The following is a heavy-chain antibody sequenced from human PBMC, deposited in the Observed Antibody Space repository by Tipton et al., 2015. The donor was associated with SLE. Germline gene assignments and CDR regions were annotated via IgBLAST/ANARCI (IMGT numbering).Heavy chain of an antibody. J-gene: IGHJ4*02. Sequence: SLRLSCVASGFTSGFTFSSYAMSWVRQAPGKGLEWVANIKQDGSEKYYVDSVKGRFTISRDNAKNSLYLQMNSLRAEDTAVYFCARDVLRNWNYPAGFDYWGQGILVTVSS. D-gene: IGHD1-7*01. CDR2: IKQDGSEK. CDR3: ARDVLRNWNYPAGFDY. CDR1: GFTFSSYA. V-gene: IGHV3-7*01.